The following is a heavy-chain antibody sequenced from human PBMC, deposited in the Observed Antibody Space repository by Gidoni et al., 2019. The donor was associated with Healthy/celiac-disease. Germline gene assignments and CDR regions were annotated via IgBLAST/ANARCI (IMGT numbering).Heavy chain of an antibody. CDR3: ARDGGYCSSTSCYGGLEF. Sequence: VQLVQSGPEVKDPGASVTVSCKTSGHSFASQGINWVRQGPGQGLEWMGWISIDTGKSKYAQEVQERVTVTTDTVTSTVYMELRTLTSDDTAVYFCARDGGYCSSTSCYGGLEFWGPGTLVTVSS. D-gene: IGHD2-2*01. CDR1: GHSFASQG. CDR2: ISIDTGKS. V-gene: IGHV1-18*01. J-gene: IGHJ4*02.